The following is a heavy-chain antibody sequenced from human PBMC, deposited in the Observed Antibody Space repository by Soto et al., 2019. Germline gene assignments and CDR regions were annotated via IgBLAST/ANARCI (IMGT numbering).Heavy chain of an antibody. Sequence: SETLSLTCTVSGGYISNSYWSWLRQPPGKGLEWLGYIHDSGTINYTPSLKSRITISGDRSKNQFSLKLTSVTAADTAIYYCGRGVSGYRHAWGQGILVTVSS. D-gene: IGHD5-18*01. J-gene: IGHJ5*02. V-gene: IGHV4-59*01. CDR3: GRGVSGYRHA. CDR2: IHDSGTI. CDR1: GGYISNSY.